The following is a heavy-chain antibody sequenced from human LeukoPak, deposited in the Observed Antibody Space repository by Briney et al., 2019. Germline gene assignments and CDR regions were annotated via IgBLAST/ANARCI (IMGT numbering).Heavy chain of an antibody. D-gene: IGHD6-13*01. Sequence: PGGSLRLSCAASGFTFSSYSMNWVRQAPGKGLEWVSSISSSSSYIYYADSVKGRFTISRDNAKNSLYLQMNSLRAEDTAVYYCAKVRVWGAAAGTGDYWGQGTLVTVSS. CDR3: AKVRVWGAAAGTGDY. V-gene: IGHV3-21*01. CDR2: ISSSSSYI. CDR1: GFTFSSYS. J-gene: IGHJ4*02.